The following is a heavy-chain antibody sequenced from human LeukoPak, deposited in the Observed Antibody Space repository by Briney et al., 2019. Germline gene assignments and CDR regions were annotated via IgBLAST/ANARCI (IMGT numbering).Heavy chain of an antibody. V-gene: IGHV1-18*01. CDR1: GYTFTSYG. CDR2: ISAYNGNT. J-gene: IGHJ6*03. CDR3: ARVVGSGSYYYYHYMDV. Sequence: GASVKVSCKASGYTFTSYGISWVRQAPGQGLEWMGWISAYNGNTNYAQKLQGRVTMTTDTSTSPAYMELRSLRSDDTAVYYCARVVGSGSYYYYHYMDVWGKGTTVTVSS. D-gene: IGHD3-10*01.